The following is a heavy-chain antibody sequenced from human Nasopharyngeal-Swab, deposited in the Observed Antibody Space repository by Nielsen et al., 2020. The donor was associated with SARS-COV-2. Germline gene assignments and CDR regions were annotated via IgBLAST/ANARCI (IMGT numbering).Heavy chain of an antibody. J-gene: IGHJ6*02. V-gene: IGHV4-59*01. CDR1: GGSISSYY. CDR3: ARFLGDSSGYYYGMDV. CDR2: IYYSGST. D-gene: IGHD3-22*01. Sequence: SETLSLTCTVPGGSISSYYWSWIRQPPGKGLEWIGYIYYSGSTNYNPSLKSRVTISVDTSKNQFSLKLSSVTAADTAVYYCARFLGDSSGYYYGMDVWGQWTTVTVSS.